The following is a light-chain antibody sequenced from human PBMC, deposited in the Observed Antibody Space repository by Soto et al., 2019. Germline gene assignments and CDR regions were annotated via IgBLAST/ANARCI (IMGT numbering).Light chain of an antibody. CDR3: QQYSAWPLT. J-gene: IGKJ4*01. V-gene: IGKV3-15*01. CDR2: GAS. CDR1: QRVRRN. Sequence: EIVMTQSPAALSESPGERATLFCRASQRVRRNFLACYQQKPGQAPRLLIYGASTRATGVPGRFSGSGSGTEFTLTISSLQSEDFAVYYCQQYSAWPLTFGGGTKVEIK.